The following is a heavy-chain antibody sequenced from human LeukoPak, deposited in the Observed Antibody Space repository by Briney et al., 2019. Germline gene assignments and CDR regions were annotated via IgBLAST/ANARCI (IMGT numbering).Heavy chain of an antibody. CDR2: ISAYNGNT. D-gene: IGHD3-22*01. J-gene: IGHJ4*02. CDR3: ARAYYYDSSGYRRQGFFDY. V-gene: IGHV1-18*01. CDR1: GYTFTSYG. Sequence: ASVKVSCKASGYTFTSYGISWVRQAPGQGLEWMGWISAYNGNTNYAQKLQGRVTMTTDTSTSTAYMELRSLRSDDTAVYYCARAYYYDSSGYRRQGFFDYWGQGTLVTVSS.